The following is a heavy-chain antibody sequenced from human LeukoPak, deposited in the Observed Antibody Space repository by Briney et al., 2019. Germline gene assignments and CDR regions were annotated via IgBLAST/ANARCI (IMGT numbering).Heavy chain of an antibody. V-gene: IGHV4-61*02. D-gene: IGHD1-26*01. CDR3: ASYSGSYYSAFDI. Sequence: SQTLSLTCTVSGGSISSGSYYWSWIRQPAGKGLEWIGRIYTSGSTNYNPSLKSRVTISVDTSKNQFSLKLSSVTAADTAVYYCASYSGSYYSAFDIWGQGTMVAVSS. J-gene: IGHJ3*02. CDR2: IYTSGST. CDR1: GGSISSGSYY.